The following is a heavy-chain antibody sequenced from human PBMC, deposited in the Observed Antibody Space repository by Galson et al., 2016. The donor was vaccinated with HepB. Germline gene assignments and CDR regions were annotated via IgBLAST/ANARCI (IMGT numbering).Heavy chain of an antibody. CDR1: GFTFSSNG. Sequence: SLRLSCAASGFTFSSNGMHWVRQAPGKGLEWVAVIWSDGSHQLYADSVKGRFTISRDNSKTTLYLQMNSLRVEDTDVYYCARDLTTGTTNWFDPWGQGTLVIFSS. V-gene: IGHV3-33*01. CDR3: ARDLTTGTTNWFDP. D-gene: IGHD1-1*01. J-gene: IGHJ5*02. CDR2: IWSDGSHQ.